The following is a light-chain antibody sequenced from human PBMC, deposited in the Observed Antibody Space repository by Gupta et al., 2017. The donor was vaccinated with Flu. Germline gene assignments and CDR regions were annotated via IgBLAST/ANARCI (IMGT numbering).Light chain of an antibody. V-gene: IGLV1-44*01. CDR1: SSNIGSNT. CDR3: ATWDDSLNGHWV. Sequence: QSVVAQPPSASGTPGPRVTISCSGSSSNIGSNTVNWYQQLPGSAPKLLIYRNNQRPSGVPDRFSGSKSGTSASLAISGLQSEDEADYYCATWDDSLNGHWVFGGGTKLTVL. J-gene: IGLJ3*02. CDR2: RNN.